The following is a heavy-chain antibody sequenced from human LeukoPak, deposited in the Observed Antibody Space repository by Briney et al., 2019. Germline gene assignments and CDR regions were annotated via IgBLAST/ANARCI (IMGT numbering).Heavy chain of an antibody. D-gene: IGHD4-17*01. CDR2: VYYGGTT. J-gene: IGHJ6*03. Sequence: PSETLSLTCTVSGGSINSRSYYWGWVRQPPGKGLEWLGSVYYGGTTYYNPSLKSRVTISEDTSKNQFSLKLSSVTAADTAVYYCARRATTVTTGYYYYYMDVWGKGTTVTVSS. V-gene: IGHV4-39*01. CDR1: GGSINSRSYY. CDR3: ARRATTVTTGYYYYYMDV.